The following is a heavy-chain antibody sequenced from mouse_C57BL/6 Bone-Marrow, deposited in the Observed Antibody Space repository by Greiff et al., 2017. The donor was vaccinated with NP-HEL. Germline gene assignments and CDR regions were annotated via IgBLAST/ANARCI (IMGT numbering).Heavy chain of an antibody. CDR3: ASGIYYGNY. CDR1: GFSLTSYG. D-gene: IGHD2-1*01. V-gene: IGHV2-6*01. Sequence: VQRVESGPGLVAPSQSLSITCTVSGFSLTSYGVDWVRQSPGKGLEWLGVIWGVGSTNYNSALKSRLSISKDNSKSQVFLKMNSLQTDDTALYYCASGIYYGNYWGQGTLVTVSA. CDR2: IWGVGST. J-gene: IGHJ3*01.